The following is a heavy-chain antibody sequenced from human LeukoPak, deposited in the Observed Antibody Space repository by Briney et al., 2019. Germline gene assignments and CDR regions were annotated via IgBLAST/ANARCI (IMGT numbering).Heavy chain of an antibody. J-gene: IGHJ4*02. CDR2: IYYSGST. CDR1: GGSISSYY. D-gene: IGHD1-26*01. V-gene: IGHV4-59*01. CDR3: ARVMGATSSVFDF. Sequence: SETLSLTCAVSGGSISSYYWSWIRQPPDKGLEWIGYIYYSGSTNYNPSLKSRVTISVDKSKNQFSLKLSSVTAADTAVYFCARVMGATSSVFDFWGQGTLVTVSS.